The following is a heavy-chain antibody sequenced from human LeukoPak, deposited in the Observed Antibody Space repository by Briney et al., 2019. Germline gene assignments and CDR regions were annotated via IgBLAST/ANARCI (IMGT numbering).Heavy chain of an antibody. V-gene: IGHV1-69*13. J-gene: IGHJ3*02. CDR2: IIPIFGTA. Sequence: GASVKVSCKASGGTFSSYAISWVRQAPGQGLEWMGGIIPIFGTANYAQKFQGRVTITADESTSTAYMELSSLRSEDTAVYYCARDAMVGAPSFGAFDIWGQGTMVTVSS. CDR3: ARDAMVGAPSFGAFDI. CDR1: GGTFSSYA. D-gene: IGHD1-26*01.